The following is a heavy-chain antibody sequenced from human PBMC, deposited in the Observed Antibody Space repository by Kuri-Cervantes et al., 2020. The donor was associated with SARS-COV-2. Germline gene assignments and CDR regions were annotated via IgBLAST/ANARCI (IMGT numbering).Heavy chain of an antibody. CDR2: IHASGGA. D-gene: IGHD3-22*01. CDR1: GGTITSDGYS. J-gene: IGHJ5*02. Sequence: SETLSLTCGVSGGTITSDGYSWSWIRQPPRKGLEFIGFIHASGGAYYNPSLQSRVTISVDRSKTQFSLTVTSVTAADTAVYYCARVAGCVGSFCYYTNWFDHWGHGTLVTVSS. CDR3: ARVAGCVGSFCYYTNWFDH. V-gene: IGHV4-30-2*01.